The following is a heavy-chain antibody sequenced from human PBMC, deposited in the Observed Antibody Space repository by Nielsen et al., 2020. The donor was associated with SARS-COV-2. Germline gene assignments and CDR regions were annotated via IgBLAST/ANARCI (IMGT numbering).Heavy chain of an antibody. J-gene: IGHJ6*02. Sequence: GGSLRLSCAASGFTFFSYSMNWVRQAPGKGLEWVSSISSSSSYVYYADSVKGRFTISRDNAKNSLYLQMNSLRAEDTAVYYCARSDWANRGGGMDVWGQGTTVTVSS. V-gene: IGHV3-21*01. CDR2: ISSSSSYV. CDR1: GFTFFSYS. CDR3: ARSDWANRGGGMDV. D-gene: IGHD2/OR15-2a*01.